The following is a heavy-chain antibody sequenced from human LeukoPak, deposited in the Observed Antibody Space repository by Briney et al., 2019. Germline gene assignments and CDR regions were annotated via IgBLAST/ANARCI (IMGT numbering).Heavy chain of an antibody. CDR2: ISWNSGSI. Sequence: GGSLRLSCAASGFTFDDYAMHWVRQAPGKGLEWVSGISWNSGSIGYADSVKGRFTISRDNAKNSLYLQMNSLRAEDTAVYYCARELYAARGGGYMDVWGKGTTVTVSS. D-gene: IGHD2-15*01. CDR3: ARELYAARGGGYMDV. J-gene: IGHJ6*03. CDR1: GFTFDDYA. V-gene: IGHV3-9*01.